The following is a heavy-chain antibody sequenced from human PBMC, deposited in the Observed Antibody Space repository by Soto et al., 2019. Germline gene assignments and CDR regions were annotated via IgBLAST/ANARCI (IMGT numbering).Heavy chain of an antibody. CDR2: ISGSGGTT. J-gene: IGHJ4*02. V-gene: IGHV3-23*01. CDR1: GFTFSSYA. CDR3: AKFFVETGGSSGWPWTFHY. Sequence: EVQLLESGGGLVQPARSLRLSCAASGFTFSSYAMSWARQAPGKGLEWVSAISGSGGTTYYAASVKGRFTISRDNSKNTLFLQMNSLRAEDTAVYYCAKFFVETGGSSGWPWTFHYWGQGTLVTVSS. D-gene: IGHD6-25*01.